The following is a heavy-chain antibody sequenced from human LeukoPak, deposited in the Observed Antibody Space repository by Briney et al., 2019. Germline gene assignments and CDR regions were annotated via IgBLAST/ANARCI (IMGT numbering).Heavy chain of an antibody. CDR1: GFTFSSYA. CDR2: ISYDGSNK. Sequence: GRSLRLSCAASGFTFSSYAMHWVRQAPGKGLEWVAVISYDGSNKYYADSVKGRFTISRDNSKNTLYLQMNSLRAEDTPVYYCARDRSYCSSTSCYYYYGMDVWGQGTTVTVSS. CDR3: ARDRSYCSSTSCYYYYGMDV. V-gene: IGHV3-30-3*01. D-gene: IGHD2-2*01. J-gene: IGHJ6*02.